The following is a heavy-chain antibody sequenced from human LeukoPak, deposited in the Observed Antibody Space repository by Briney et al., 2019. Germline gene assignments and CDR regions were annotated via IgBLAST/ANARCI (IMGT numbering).Heavy chain of an antibody. CDR1: GYSISSGYY. CDR3: ARVELGDYVGY. V-gene: IGHV4-61*01. D-gene: IGHD1-26*01. J-gene: IGHJ4*02. CDR2: IYYSGST. Sequence: PSETLSLTCAVSGYSISSGYYWGWIRQPPGKGLEWIGYIYYSGSTNYNPSLKSRVTISVDTSKNQFSLKLSSVTAADTAVYYCARVELGDYVGYWGQGTLVTVSS.